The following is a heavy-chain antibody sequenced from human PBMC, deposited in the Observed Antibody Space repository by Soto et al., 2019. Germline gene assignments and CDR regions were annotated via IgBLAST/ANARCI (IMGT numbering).Heavy chain of an antibody. CDR2: ISGSTDDT. Sequence: CAASEFIFPTYAMTWVRQAPGKGLEWVSSISGSTDDTFYADSVKGRFTISRDNSKNTLFLQMNSLRAEDTAVYYCAKEVFGVVAGSGLDTWGQGTLVTVSS. CDR1: EFIFPTYA. CDR3: AKEVFGVVAGSGLDT. D-gene: IGHD2-15*01. J-gene: IGHJ5*02. V-gene: IGHV3-23*01.